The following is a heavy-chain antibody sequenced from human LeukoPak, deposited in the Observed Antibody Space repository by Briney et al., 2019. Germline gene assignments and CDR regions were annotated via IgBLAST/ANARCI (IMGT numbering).Heavy chain of an antibody. CDR3: ARVSSTRYCSGGSCYSVFWFDP. CDR2: IYYSGST. CDR1: GGSFSTYY. Sequence: SETLSLTCSVSGGSFSTYYWSSIRQPPGKGLERIGYIYYSGSTNYNPSLKSRVTISVDTSKNQFSLKLNSVTAADTAVYYCARVSSTRYCSGGSCYSVFWFDPWGQGTLVTVSS. J-gene: IGHJ5*02. D-gene: IGHD2-15*01. V-gene: IGHV4-59*01.